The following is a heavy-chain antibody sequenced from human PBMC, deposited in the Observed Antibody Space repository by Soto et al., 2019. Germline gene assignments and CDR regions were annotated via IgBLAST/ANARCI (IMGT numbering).Heavy chain of an antibody. J-gene: IGHJ6*02. CDR3: ARSLSGSCCGSTYGMDV. CDR2: IIPIFGTA. CDR1: GGTFSSYA. Sequence: QVQLVQSGAEVKKPGSSVKVSCKASGGTFSSYAISWVRQAPGQGLEWMGGIIPIFGTANYAQKFQGRVTITGDEFKRTAFMELGRLGSEETAVYYCARSLSGSCCGSTYGMDVWGQGTTVTVSS. D-gene: IGHD2-15*01. V-gene: IGHV1-69*01.